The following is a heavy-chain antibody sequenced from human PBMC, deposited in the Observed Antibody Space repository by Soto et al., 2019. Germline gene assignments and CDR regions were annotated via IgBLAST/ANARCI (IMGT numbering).Heavy chain of an antibody. CDR3: ARARSNSYYYGMDV. D-gene: IGHD4-4*01. V-gene: IGHV3-33*01. CDR2: IWSDGNNK. Sequence: LRLSCAASGFTFGNYGMHWVRQSPGKGLEWVALIWSDGNNKYYADSVKGRFTISRDNSKNTQSLQMNSLRAEDTAVYYCARARSNSYYYGMDVWGQGTTVTVSS. J-gene: IGHJ6*02. CDR1: GFTFGNYG.